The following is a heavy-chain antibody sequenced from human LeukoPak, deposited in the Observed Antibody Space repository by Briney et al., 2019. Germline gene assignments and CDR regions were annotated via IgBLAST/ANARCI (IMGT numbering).Heavy chain of an antibody. CDR3: ATEGFESSSSVDY. Sequence: GVSVKVSCKASGYTFTGYYMHWVRQAPGQGLEWMGWINPNSGGTNYAQKFQGRVTMTRDTSISTAYMELSRLRSDDTAVYYCATEGFESSSSVDYWGQGTLVTVSS. CDR2: INPNSGGT. V-gene: IGHV1-2*02. J-gene: IGHJ4*02. D-gene: IGHD6-6*01. CDR1: GYTFTGYY.